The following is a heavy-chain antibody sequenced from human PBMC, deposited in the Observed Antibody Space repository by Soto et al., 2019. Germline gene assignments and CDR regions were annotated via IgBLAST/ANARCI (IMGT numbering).Heavy chain of an antibody. CDR1: GFTFSDYY. CDR2: ISSSGSTI. CDR3: ARVRAQWELPGVFDY. J-gene: IGHJ4*02. D-gene: IGHD1-26*01. V-gene: IGHV3-11*01. Sequence: GGSLRLACAASGFTFSDYYMSWIRQAPGKGLEWVSYISSSGSTIYYADSVKGRFTISRDNAKNSLYLQMNSLRAEDTAVYYCARVRAQWELPGVFDYWGQGTLVTVSS.